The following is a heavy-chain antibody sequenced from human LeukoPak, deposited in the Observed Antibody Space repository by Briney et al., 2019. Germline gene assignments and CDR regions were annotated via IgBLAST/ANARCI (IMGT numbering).Heavy chain of an antibody. D-gene: IGHD3-22*01. CDR3: ARAGEGDDSSGFLRYYFDY. J-gene: IGHJ4*02. CDR2: ISGSGGNT. CDR1: GLTFSSYA. V-gene: IGHV3-23*01. Sequence: GGSLRLSCAASGLTFSSYAMNWVRQAPGKGLEWVSVISGSGGNTHYADSVKGRFTISRDNSKNTLYLQMNSLRAEDTAVYYCARAGEGDDSSGFLRYYFDYWGQGTLVTVSS.